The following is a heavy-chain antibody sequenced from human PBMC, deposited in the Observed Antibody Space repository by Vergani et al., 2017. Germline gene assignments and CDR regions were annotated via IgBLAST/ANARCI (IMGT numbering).Heavy chain of an antibody. CDR1: GFTFSSYG. Sequence: QVQLVESGGGVVQPGRSLRLSCAASGFTFSSYGMHWVRQAPGKGLEWVAVIWYDGSNKYYADSVKGRFTISRDNSKNTLYLQRNSLRAEGTAGYYCAKDLMAGVGATPGGDYWGQGTLVTVSS. V-gene: IGHV3-33*06. J-gene: IGHJ4*02. CDR3: AKDLMAGVGATPGGDY. CDR2: IWYDGSNK. D-gene: IGHD1-26*01.